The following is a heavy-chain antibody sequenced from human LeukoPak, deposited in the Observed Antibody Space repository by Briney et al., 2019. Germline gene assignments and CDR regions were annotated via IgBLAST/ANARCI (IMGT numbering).Heavy chain of an antibody. D-gene: IGHD3-10*01. CDR2: IYYSGST. J-gene: IGHJ3*02. CDR1: GGSISSGGYY. CDR3: ARDYYGSVRGAFDI. V-gene: IGHV4-31*03. Sequence: SQTLSLTCTVSGGSISSGGYYWSWIRQHPGKGLEWIGYIYYSGSTYYNPSLKSRVTISVDTSKNQFSLKLSSVTAADTAVYYCARDYYGSVRGAFDIWGQGTMVTVSS.